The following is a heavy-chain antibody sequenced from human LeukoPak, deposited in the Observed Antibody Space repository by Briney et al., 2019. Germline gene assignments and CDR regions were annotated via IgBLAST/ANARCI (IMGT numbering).Heavy chain of an antibody. CDR2: MNKDGSEK. CDR3: ARNNDMDV. CDR1: GFILSNHW. Sequence: GGSLRLSCAASGFILSNHWMTWVRQAPGKGPEWVANMNKDGSEKYYVDSVKGRFTISRDTAKNSLYLQMNDLRAEDTALYYCARNNDMDVWGQGTTVIVSS. V-gene: IGHV3-7*03. D-gene: IGHD1/OR15-1a*01. J-gene: IGHJ6*02.